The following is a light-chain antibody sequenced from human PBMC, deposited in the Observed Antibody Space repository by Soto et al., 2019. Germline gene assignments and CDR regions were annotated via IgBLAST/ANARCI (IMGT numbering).Light chain of an antibody. Sequence: DIQMTQSPSSLSASVGDRVTISCRASQSIDVYLNWYQQRPGKAPRLVIYGAFALEGGVPSRFSGSGSGTDFTLTISRLRPEAFATYYRQQSCGTPYTFGQGTKLEI. CDR3: QQSCGTPYT. J-gene: IGKJ2*01. CDR2: GAF. CDR1: QSIDVY. V-gene: IGKV1-39*01.